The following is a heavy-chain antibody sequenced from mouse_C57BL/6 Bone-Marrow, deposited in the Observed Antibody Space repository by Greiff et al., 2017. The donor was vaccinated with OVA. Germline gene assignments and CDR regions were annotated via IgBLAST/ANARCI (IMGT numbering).Heavy chain of an antibody. D-gene: IGHD1-1*01. J-gene: IGHJ3*01. Sequence: EVQLQQSGGGLVKPGGSLKLSCAASGFTFSDYGMHWVRQAPEKGLEWVAYISSGSSTIYYADTVKGRFTISRDNAKNTLFLQMTSLRSEDTAMYYCARERALLPLFAYWGQGTLVTVSA. V-gene: IGHV5-17*01. CDR1: GFTFSDYG. CDR3: ARERALLPLFAY. CDR2: ISSGSSTI.